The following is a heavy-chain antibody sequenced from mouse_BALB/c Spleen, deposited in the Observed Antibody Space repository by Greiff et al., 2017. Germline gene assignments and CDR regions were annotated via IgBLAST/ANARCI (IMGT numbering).Heavy chain of an antibody. CDR3: ARWGHYYGSSYDY. D-gene: IGHD1-1*01. Sequence: EVQLVESGPGLVKPSQSLSLTCTVTGYSITSDYAWNWIRQFPGNKLEWMGYISYSGSTSYNPSLKSRISITRDTSKNQFFLQLNSVTTEDTATYYCARWGHYYGSSYDYWGQGTTLTVSS. CDR1: GYSITSDYA. V-gene: IGHV3-2*02. CDR2: ISYSGST. J-gene: IGHJ2*01.